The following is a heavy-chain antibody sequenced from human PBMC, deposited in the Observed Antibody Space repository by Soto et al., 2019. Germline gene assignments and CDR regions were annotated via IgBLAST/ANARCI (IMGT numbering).Heavy chain of an antibody. V-gene: IGHV3-21*01. CDR3: ARSLRLKTKRLVMEWELLETVD. Sequence: EVQLVESGGGLVKPGGSLRLSCASSGFTFSSYSMNWVRQAPGQGLEWVSSISSSSSYIYYADSVKGRFTITRDNAKNSLYLQMNSLRAEDTAVYYCARSLRLKTKRLVMEWELLETVDWGQGTLVTVSS. J-gene: IGHJ4*02. CDR2: ISSSSSYI. D-gene: IGHD1-26*01. CDR1: GFTFSSYS.